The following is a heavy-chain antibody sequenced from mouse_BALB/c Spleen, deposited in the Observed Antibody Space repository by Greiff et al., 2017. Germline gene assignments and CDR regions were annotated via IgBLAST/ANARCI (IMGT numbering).Heavy chain of an antibody. V-gene: IGHV14-1*02. J-gene: IGHJ3*01. CDR3: ARPAYYGNYVPFAY. CDR1: GFNIKDYY. CDR2: IDPENGNT. Sequence: EVKLQESGAELVRPGALVKLSCKASGFNIKDYYMHWVKQRPEQGLEWIGWIDPENGNTIYDPKFQGKASITADTSSNTAYLQLSSLTSEDTAVYYCARPAYYGNYVPFAYWGQGTLVTVSA. D-gene: IGHD2-10*01.